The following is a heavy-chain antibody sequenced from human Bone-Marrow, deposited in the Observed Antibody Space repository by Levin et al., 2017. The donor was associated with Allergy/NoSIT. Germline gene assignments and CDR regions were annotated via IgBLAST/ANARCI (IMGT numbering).Heavy chain of an antibody. Sequence: SQTLSLTCAVSGASISSTDSWNWVRQPPGKGLEWIGEIYHGGSTNYNPSLKSRVAISVDKSENHFSLRLTSVTAADTAVYYCAREACSGGSCYYLDSWGKGTLVTVSS. CDR1: GASISSTDS. V-gene: IGHV4-4*02. D-gene: IGHD2-15*01. J-gene: IGHJ4*02. CDR2: IYHGGST. CDR3: AREACSGGSCYYLDS.